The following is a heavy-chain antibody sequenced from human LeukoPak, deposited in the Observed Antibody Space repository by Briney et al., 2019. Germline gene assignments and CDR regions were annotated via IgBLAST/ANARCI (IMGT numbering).Heavy chain of an antibody. CDR1: GYTFTSYD. J-gene: IGHJ5*02. D-gene: IGHD1-26*01. V-gene: IGHV1-8*01. CDR2: MNPNSGNT. Sequence: ASVKVSCKASGYTFTSYDINWVRQATGQGLEWMGWMNPNSGNTSYAQKFQGRVTMTRNTSISTAYMELSSLRSEDTAVYYCARGKVDLYLFDPWGQGTLVTVSS. CDR3: ARGKVDLYLFDP.